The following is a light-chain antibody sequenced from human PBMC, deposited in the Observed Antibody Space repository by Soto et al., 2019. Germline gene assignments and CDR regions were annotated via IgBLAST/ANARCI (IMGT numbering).Light chain of an antibody. V-gene: IGKV1-6*01. CDR2: AAS. CDR3: LQDYNYPRT. Sequence: AIQMTQSPSSLSASVGDRVTITCRASQGIRNDLGWYQQKPGKAPKLLIYAASTLHSGVPSRFSGSGSDTDVTLTISSLQPEDFATYYCLQDYNYPRTFGQGTKVEIK. J-gene: IGKJ1*01. CDR1: QGIRND.